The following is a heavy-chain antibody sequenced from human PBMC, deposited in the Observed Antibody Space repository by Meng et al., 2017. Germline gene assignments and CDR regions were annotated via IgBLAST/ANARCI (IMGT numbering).Heavy chain of an antibody. CDR2: INHSGST. Sequence: ESLKISCAVYGGSFSGYYWSWIRQPPGKGLEWIGEINHSGSTNYNPSLKSRVTISVDTSKNQFSLKLSSVTAADTAVYYCARGRYYYGSGSYYNFRYFDYWGQGTLVTVSS. CDR3: ARGRYYYGSGSYYNFRYFDY. D-gene: IGHD3-10*01. V-gene: IGHV4-34*01. J-gene: IGHJ4*02. CDR1: GGSFSGYY.